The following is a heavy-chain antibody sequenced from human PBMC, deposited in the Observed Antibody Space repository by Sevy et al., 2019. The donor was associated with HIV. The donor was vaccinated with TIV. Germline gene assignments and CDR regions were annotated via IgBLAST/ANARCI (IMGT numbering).Heavy chain of an antibody. D-gene: IGHD3-16*01. J-gene: IGHJ3*02. CDR2: ISSSGSYI. CDR1: GFTFSSYS. CDR3: AREITKDDAFDI. Sequence: GGSLRLSCAASGFTFSSYSMNWVRQAPGKGLEWVSSISSSGSYIYYADSVKGRFTISRDNAKNSLYLQMNSLRAEDTAVYYCAREITKDDAFDIWGQGTMLTVSS. V-gene: IGHV3-21*01.